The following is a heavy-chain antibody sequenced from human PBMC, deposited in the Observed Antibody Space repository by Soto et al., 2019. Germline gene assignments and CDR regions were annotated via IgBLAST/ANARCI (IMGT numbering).Heavy chain of an antibody. CDR3: AREGLVVPAAIVPSPPWCTP. V-gene: IGHV1-3*01. CDR2: INAGNGNT. CDR1: GSALTRYA. J-gene: IGHJ5*02. Sequence: SVKRSCRAGGSALTRYAMNCVRPAPGQRVEWMGWINAGNGNTKYSQKFQGRVTITADESTSTAYMELSSLRSEDTAVYHCAREGLVVPAAIVPSPPWCTPRRQGTPVTVSS. D-gene: IGHD2-2*01.